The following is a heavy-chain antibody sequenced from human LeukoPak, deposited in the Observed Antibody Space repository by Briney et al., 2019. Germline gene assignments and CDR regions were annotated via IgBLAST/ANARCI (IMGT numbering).Heavy chain of an antibody. J-gene: IGHJ4*02. CDR3: ARAPNYGDPISFDY. V-gene: IGHV4-4*07. D-gene: IGHD4-17*01. CDR2: IYTSGST. Sequence: SETLSLTCTVSGGSISSYYWRWIRQPAGKGLEGIGRIYTSGSTNYNPSLKSRVTMSVDTSKNQFSLKLSSVTAADTAVYYCARAPNYGDPISFDYWGQGTLVTVSS. CDR1: GGSISSYY.